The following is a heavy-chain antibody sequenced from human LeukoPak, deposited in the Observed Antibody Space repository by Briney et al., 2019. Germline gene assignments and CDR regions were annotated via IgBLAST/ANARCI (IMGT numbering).Heavy chain of an antibody. CDR1: GGSISSGGYY. Sequence: SQTLPLTCTVSGGSISSGGYYWSWIRQHPGKGLEWIGYIYYSGSTYYNPSLKSRVTISVDTSKNQFSLKLSSVTAADTAVYYCARDQGFEPSFDYWGQGTLVTVSS. CDR2: IYYSGST. V-gene: IGHV4-31*03. D-gene: IGHD1-14*01. J-gene: IGHJ4*02. CDR3: ARDQGFEPSFDY.